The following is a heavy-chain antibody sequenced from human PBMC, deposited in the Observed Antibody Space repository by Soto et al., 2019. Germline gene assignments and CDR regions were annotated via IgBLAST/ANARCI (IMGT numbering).Heavy chain of an antibody. CDR1: GYTFTSYA. Sequence: GAAVKVSCKASGYTFTSYAMHWVRQAPGQRLECMGWINAGNGNTKYSQKFQGRVTITRDTSASTAYMELSSLRSEDTAVYYCARGPRVRGCRYKLFDPWGQGTRDTVSS. CDR3: ARGPRVRGCRYKLFDP. V-gene: IGHV1-3*01. J-gene: IGHJ5*02. D-gene: IGHD3-10*01. CDR2: INAGNGNT.